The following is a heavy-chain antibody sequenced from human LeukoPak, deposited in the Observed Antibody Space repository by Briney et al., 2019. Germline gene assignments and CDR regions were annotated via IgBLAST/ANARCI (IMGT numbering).Heavy chain of an antibody. V-gene: IGHV3-11*01. Sequence: GGSLRLSCAASGFTFSDYYMSWIRQAPGKGLEWVSYISSSGSTIYYADSVKGRFTISRDNAKNSLYLQMNSLRAEDTAVYYYAGVVGKPMSYYYGMDVWGQGTTVTVSS. CDR1: GFTFSDYY. CDR2: ISSSGSTI. J-gene: IGHJ6*02. CDR3: AGVVGKPMSYYYGMDV. D-gene: IGHD4-23*01.